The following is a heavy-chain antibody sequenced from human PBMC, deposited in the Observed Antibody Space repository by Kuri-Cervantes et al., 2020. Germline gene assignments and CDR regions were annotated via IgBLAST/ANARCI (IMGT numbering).Heavy chain of an antibody. D-gene: IGHD6-19*01. Sequence: GGSLRLSCKGSGYSFTSYWIGWVRQMPGKGLEWMAIIYPGDSDTKYSPSFQGQVTISADKSISTAYLQWSSLKASDTAMYYCARRVAGPTAHHFDSWGQGTLVTVSS. V-gene: IGHV5-51*01. J-gene: IGHJ4*02. CDR3: ARRVAGPTAHHFDS. CDR2: IYPGDSDT. CDR1: GYSFTSYW.